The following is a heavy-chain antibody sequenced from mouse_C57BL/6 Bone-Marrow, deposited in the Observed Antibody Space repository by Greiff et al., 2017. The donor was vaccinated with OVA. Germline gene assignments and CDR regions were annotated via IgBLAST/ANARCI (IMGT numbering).Heavy chain of an antibody. V-gene: IGHV7-3*01. CDR3: ARYGSASYYRNRCFDY. CDR1: GFTFTDYY. J-gene: IGHJ2*01. CDR2: IRYKANGYTT. Sequence: EVKVVESGGGLVQPGGSLSLSCVASGFTFTDYYMSWVRQPPGKALEWLGFIRYKANGYTTEYSASVKGRFTISSDNSQSLLYIQMNALRAEDSAAYYCARYGSASYYRNRCFDYWGQGTPLTVSA. D-gene: IGHD2-14*01.